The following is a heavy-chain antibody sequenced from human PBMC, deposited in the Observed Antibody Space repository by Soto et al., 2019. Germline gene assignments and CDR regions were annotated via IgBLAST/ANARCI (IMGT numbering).Heavy chain of an antibody. J-gene: IGHJ3*02. D-gene: IGHD3-22*01. CDR2: IYSGGST. V-gene: IGHV3-66*02. CDR1: GFTVSSNY. CDR3: ARAAAKSYYYDSSGYYAFDI. Sequence: GGSLRLSCAASGFTVSSNYMSWVRQAPGKGLEWVSVIYSGGSTYYADSVKGRFTISRDNSKNTLYLQMNSLRAEDTAVYYGARAAAKSYYYDSSGYYAFDIWGQGTMVTVSS.